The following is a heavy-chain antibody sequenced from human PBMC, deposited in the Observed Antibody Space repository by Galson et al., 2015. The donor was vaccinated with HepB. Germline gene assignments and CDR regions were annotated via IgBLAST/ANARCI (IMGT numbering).Heavy chain of an antibody. J-gene: IGHJ5*02. V-gene: IGHV1-18*01. CDR1: GYTFTSYG. Sequence: SVKVSCKASGYTFTSYGISWVRQAPGQGLEWMGWISAYNGNTNYAQKLQGRVTMTTDTSTSTAYMELRSLRSDDTAVYYCARVWFGELPKQMAFDPWGQGTLVTVSS. D-gene: IGHD3-10*01. CDR2: ISAYNGNT. CDR3: ARVWFGELPKQMAFDP.